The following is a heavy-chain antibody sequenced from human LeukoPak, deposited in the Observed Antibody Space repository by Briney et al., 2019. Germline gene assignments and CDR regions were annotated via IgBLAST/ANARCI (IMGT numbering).Heavy chain of an antibody. Sequence: GGSLRLSCAASGFTFSSYSMNWVRRAPGKGLEWVSSISSSSSYIYYADSVKGRFTISRDNAQNSLYLQMNSLRAADTAAYYCARVPPQRLPNRDAFDIWRQGTMVTVSS. CDR1: GFTFSSYS. CDR2: ISSSSSYI. D-gene: IGHD6-25*01. CDR3: ARVPPQRLPNRDAFDI. V-gene: IGHV3-21*01. J-gene: IGHJ3*02.